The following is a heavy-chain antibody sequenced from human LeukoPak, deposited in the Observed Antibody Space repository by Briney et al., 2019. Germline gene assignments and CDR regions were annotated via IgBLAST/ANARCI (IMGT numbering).Heavy chain of an antibody. D-gene: IGHD2-2*01. Sequence: GESLKISCKGSGYSFTSYWIGWVRQMPGKGLEWMGIIYPGDSDTRYSPSFQGQVTISADKPISTAYLQWSSLKASDTAMYYCARQEGGDTSTRNPGYYYYYYMDVWGKGTTVTVSS. CDR3: ARQEGGDTSTRNPGYYYYYYMDV. J-gene: IGHJ6*03. CDR1: GYSFTSYW. CDR2: IYPGDSDT. V-gene: IGHV5-51*01.